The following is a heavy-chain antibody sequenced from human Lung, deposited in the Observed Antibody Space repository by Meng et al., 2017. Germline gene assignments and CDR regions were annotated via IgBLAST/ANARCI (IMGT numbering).Heavy chain of an antibody. CDR2: INHSGST. V-gene: IGHV4-34*01. CDR3: ARGPTTMAHDFDY. D-gene: IGHD4-11*01. J-gene: IGHJ4*02. Sequence: QVEPQPGGAGLLKPSETLSLPCVVSGGSFSDYYWSWIRQPPGKGLEWIGEINHSGSTNYNPSLESRATISVDTSQNNLSLKLSSVTAADSAVYYCARGPTTMAHDFDYWGQGTLVTVSS. CDR1: GGSFSDYY.